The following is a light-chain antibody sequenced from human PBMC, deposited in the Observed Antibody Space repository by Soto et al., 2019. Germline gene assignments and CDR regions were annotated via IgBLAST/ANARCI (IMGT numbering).Light chain of an antibody. V-gene: IGKV3-20*01. CDR1: QYISSSY. CDR2: GAS. CDR3: QQYGSSPRT. Sequence: EIVLTQSPGTLSLSPGERATLSCRASQYISSSYLAWYQQQPGPAPRLLIYGASSRATGIPDRFSGSGSGTDFTLTISRLEPEDFAVYYCQQYGSSPRTFGQGTKVDI. J-gene: IGKJ1*01.